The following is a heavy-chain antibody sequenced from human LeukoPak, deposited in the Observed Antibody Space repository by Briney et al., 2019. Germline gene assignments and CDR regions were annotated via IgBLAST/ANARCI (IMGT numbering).Heavy chain of an antibody. CDR1: GFSLRSSE. Sequence: PGGSLRLSCAASGFSLRSSEMNWVRQAPGKGPEWVAHINSADNAEYYNDSVRGLFTISRDNDKDLLYLQMNSLRDEDTGVYYCARDTVNGPFVISLVIWGQGVLVTVSS. CDR2: INSADNAE. J-gene: IGHJ4*02. CDR3: ARDTVNGPFVISLVI. V-gene: IGHV3-48*03. D-gene: IGHD2-8*01.